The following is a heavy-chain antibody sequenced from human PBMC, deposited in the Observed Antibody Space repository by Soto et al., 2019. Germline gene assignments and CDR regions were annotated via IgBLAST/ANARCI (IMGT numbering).Heavy chain of an antibody. J-gene: IGHJ4*02. Sequence: VQLVESGGDLVQPGGSLRLSCAASGFTFNTYNMNWIRQAPGKGLEWIGYIYYSGSTYYNPSLKSRVTISVDTSKNQFSLKLSSVTAADTAVYYCARTGCSGGSCYSDYFDYWGQGTLVTVSS. D-gene: IGHD2-15*01. CDR1: GFTFNTYN. CDR2: IYYSGST. V-gene: IGHV4-59*06. CDR3: ARTGCSGGSCYSDYFDY.